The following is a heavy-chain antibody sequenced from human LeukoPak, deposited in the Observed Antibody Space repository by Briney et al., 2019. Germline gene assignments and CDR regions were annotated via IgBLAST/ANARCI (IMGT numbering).Heavy chain of an antibody. CDR2: INPNSGGT. J-gene: IGHJ4*02. V-gene: IGHV1-2*02. D-gene: IGHD3-22*01. CDR1: GYTFTGYY. CDR3: AREGYCDCRGYRFDY. Sequence: ASVKVSCKASGYTFTGYYMHWVRQAPGQGLEWMGWINPNSGGTNYAQKFQGRVTMTRDTSISTAYMELSRLRSDDTAVYYCAREGYCDCRGYRFDYWGQGALVTVSS.